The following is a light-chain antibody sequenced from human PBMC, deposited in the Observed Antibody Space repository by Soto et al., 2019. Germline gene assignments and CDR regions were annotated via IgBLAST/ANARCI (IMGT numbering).Light chain of an antibody. V-gene: IGKV1-39*01. J-gene: IGKJ4*01. Sequence: DIQMTQSPYSLSASVGDTVTITCRASQSISTYLNWYQQKPGKASELLIYAASNLQSGVPLRFTGSGSGTYFTLTIISLQPEDFASYYCQQSYTTPLTFGGGNKVEIK. CDR1: QSISTY. CDR3: QQSYTTPLT. CDR2: AAS.